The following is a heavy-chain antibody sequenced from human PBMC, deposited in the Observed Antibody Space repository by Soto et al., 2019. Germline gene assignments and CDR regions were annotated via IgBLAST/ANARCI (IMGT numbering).Heavy chain of an antibody. Sequence: QITLKESGPTLVKPTQTLTLTCTFSGFSLSTSGVGVGWIRQPPGKALEWLALIYWDDDKRYSPSLKSRLTITKDTSKNQVVLTMTNMDPVDTATYYCAHYGAVSSSPRNWFDPWGQGTLVTVSS. D-gene: IGHD6-6*01. V-gene: IGHV2-5*02. CDR3: AHYGAVSSSPRNWFDP. J-gene: IGHJ5*02. CDR2: IYWDDDK. CDR1: GFSLSTSGVG.